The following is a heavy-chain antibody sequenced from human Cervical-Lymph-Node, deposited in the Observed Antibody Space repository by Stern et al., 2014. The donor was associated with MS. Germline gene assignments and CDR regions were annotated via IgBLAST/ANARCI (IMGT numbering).Heavy chain of an antibody. CDR1: GYSVTANW. Sequence: EVHLVESGAEVKKPGESLKISCKGSGYSVTANWIAWVRQMPGKGLEWIGIIYPGDSDARSSPSFQGQVTISADTSISTAYLQWSSLKASDTAMYYCARDSGDYAFDYWGQGTLVTVSS. CDR3: ARDSGDYAFDY. V-gene: IGHV5-51*01. D-gene: IGHD4-17*01. J-gene: IGHJ4*02. CDR2: IYPGDSDA.